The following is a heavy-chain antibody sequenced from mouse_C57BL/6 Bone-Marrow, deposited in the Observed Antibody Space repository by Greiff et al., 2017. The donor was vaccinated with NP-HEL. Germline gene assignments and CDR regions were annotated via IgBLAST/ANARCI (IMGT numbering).Heavy chain of an antibody. CDR2: IYPRSGNT. CDR1: GYTFTSYG. CDR3: ARVYYGSSYGAWFAY. Sequence: QVQLQQSGAELARPGASVKLSCKASGYTFTSYGISWVKQRTGQGLEWTGEIYPRSGNTYYNEKFKGKATLTADKSSSTAYMELRSLTSEDSAVYFCARVYYGSSYGAWFAYWGQGTLVTVSA. D-gene: IGHD1-1*01. J-gene: IGHJ3*01. V-gene: IGHV1-81*01.